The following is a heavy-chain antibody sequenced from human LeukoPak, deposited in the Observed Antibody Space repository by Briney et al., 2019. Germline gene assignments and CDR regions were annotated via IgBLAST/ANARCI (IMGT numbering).Heavy chain of an antibody. J-gene: IGHJ4*02. CDR3: ARVFFVDTAMNPFDY. CDR2: INPNNGST. Sequence: ASVRVSCKASGYTFTGYYMHWVRQAPGQGLEWMGWINPNNGSTNYAQKFQGRVTMTRDTSISTAYMELSRLRSDDTAVYYCARVFFVDTAMNPFDYWGQGTLVTVSS. D-gene: IGHD5-18*01. CDR1: GYTFTGYY. V-gene: IGHV1-2*02.